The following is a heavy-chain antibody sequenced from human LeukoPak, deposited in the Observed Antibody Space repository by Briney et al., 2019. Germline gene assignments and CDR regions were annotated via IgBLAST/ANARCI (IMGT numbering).Heavy chain of an antibody. Sequence: GRSLRLSCAASGFTFSTYGMHWVRQAPGKGLEWVAVIWSDGSNKYYADSLKGRFTISRDNAKNSLYLQMNSLRAEDTAVYYCARALEVVAATHYYFDYWGQGTLVTVSS. CDR3: ARALEVVAATHYYFDY. J-gene: IGHJ4*02. CDR2: IWSDGSNK. D-gene: IGHD2-15*01. CDR1: GFTFSTYG. V-gene: IGHV3-33*01.